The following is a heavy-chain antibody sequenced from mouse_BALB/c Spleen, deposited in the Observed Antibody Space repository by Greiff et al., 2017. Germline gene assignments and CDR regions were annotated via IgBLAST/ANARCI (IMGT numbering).Heavy chain of an antibody. CDR1: GYTFTSYV. CDR3: ANGYDSYYYAMDY. J-gene: IGHJ4*01. D-gene: IGHD2-2*01. CDR2: INPYNDGT. V-gene: IGHV1-14*01. Sequence: EVQRVESGPELVKPGASVKMSCKASGYTFTSYVMHWVKQKPGQGLEWIGYINPYNDGTKYNEKFKGKATLTSDKSSSTAYMELSSLTSEDSAVYYCANGYDSYYYAMDYWGQGTSVTVSS.